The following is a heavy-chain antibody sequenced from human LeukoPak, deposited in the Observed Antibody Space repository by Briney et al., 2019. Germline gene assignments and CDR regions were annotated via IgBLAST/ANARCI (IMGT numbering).Heavy chain of an antibody. CDR2: IYHSGST. Sequence: SETLSLTCAVSGGSISSSNWWSWVRQPPGKGLEWIGEIYHSGSTNYNPSLKSRVTISVDKSKNQFSLKLSSVTAADTAVYYCARRGSGSYYGTFDYWGQGTLVTVSS. CDR3: ARRGSGSYYGTFDY. J-gene: IGHJ4*02. CDR1: GGSISSSNW. V-gene: IGHV4-4*02. D-gene: IGHD4-17*01.